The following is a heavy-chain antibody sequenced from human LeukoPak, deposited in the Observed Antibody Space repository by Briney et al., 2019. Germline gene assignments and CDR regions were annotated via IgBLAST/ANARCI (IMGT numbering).Heavy chain of an antibody. D-gene: IGHD1-26*01. Sequence: ASVKVSCKASGYTFTSYYMHWVRQAPGQGLEWMGIINPSGGSTSYAQKFQGRVTMTRDTSISTAYMELSRLRSDDTAVYYCAIKQPGRYYFDYWGQGTLVTVSS. CDR3: AIKQPGRYYFDY. V-gene: IGHV1-46*01. CDR2: INPSGGST. CDR1: GYTFTSYY. J-gene: IGHJ4*02.